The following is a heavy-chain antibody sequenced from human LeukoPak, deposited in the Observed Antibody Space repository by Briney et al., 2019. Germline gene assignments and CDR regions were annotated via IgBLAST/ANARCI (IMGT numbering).Heavy chain of an antibody. J-gene: IGHJ4*02. CDR1: GFTFKSYG. CDR3: AIGGSSSWYDFDY. D-gene: IGHD6-13*01. CDR2: IRYDGINK. V-gene: IGHV3-30*02. Sequence: GGSLRLSCAASGFTFKSYGMHWVRQAPGEGREWVAFIRYDGINKYFSDSVKGRFTISRDNSEKTLYLQMNSLRVEDTAVYYCAIGGSSSWYDFDYWGQGTLVTVSS.